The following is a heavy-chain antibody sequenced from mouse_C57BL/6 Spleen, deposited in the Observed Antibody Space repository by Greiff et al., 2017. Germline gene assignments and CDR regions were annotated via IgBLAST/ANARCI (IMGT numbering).Heavy chain of an antibody. J-gene: IGHJ2*01. Sequence: VQLQQSGPELVKPGASVKISCKASGYAFSSSWMNWVKQRPGKGLEWIGRIYPGDGDTNYNGKFKGKATLTADKSSSTAYMQLSSLTSEDSAVYFGARAGLLRSVYFDYWGQGTTLTVSS. CDR2: IYPGDGDT. V-gene: IGHV1-82*01. CDR3: ARAGLLRSVYFDY. CDR1: GYAFSSSW. D-gene: IGHD1-1*01.